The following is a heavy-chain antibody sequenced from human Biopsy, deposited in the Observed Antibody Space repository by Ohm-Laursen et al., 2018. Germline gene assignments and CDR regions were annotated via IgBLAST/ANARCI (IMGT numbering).Heavy chain of an antibody. J-gene: IGHJ4*02. D-gene: IGHD6-19*01. Sequence: GASVKVSCNASGYSFTSDYMHWVREAPGPGLEWMGMINPSGSTTSYPQIFQGRVTMTRDTSKSTVYMELSSLRSADTAVYFCARNTGWYGDLYYFDYWGQGTLFTVSS. CDR1: GYSFTSDY. V-gene: IGHV1-46*01. CDR3: ARNTGWYGDLYYFDY. CDR2: INPSGSTT.